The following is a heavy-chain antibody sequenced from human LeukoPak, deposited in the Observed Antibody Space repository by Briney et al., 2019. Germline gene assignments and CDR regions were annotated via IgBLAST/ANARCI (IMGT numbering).Heavy chain of an antibody. V-gene: IGHV1-69*05. Sequence: ASVKVSCKASGGTFSSYAISWVRQAPGQGLEWMGGIIPIFGTANYAQKFQGRVTITTDESTSTAHMELSSLRSEDTAVYYCARGRGYSYGFDYWGQGTLVTVSS. CDR3: ARGRGYSYGFDY. CDR1: GGTFSSYA. D-gene: IGHD5-18*01. J-gene: IGHJ4*02. CDR2: IIPIFGTA.